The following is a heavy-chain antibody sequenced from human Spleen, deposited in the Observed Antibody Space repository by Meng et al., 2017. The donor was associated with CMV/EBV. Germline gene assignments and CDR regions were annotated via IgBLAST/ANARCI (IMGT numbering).Heavy chain of an antibody. J-gene: IGHJ3*02. CDR3: ARADAFEI. CDR1: GFTFSNYA. CDR2: ISGSSSTI. Sequence: GESLKISCAASGFTFSNYAMSWVRQAPGKGLEWVSYISGSSSTIYYADSMKGRFTISRDNAKNSLYLQMNSLRGEDTAVYYCARADAFEIWGQGTMVTVSS. V-gene: IGHV3-48*04.